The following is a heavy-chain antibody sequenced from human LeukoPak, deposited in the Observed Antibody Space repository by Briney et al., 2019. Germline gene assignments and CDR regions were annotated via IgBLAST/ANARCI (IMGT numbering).Heavy chain of an antibody. Sequence: ASVKVSCKASGGTFSSYAISWVRQAPGQGLEWTGGIIPIFGTANYAQKFQGRVTITADESTSTAYMELSSLRSEDTAVYYCAREWDSGIYYLRYFDYWGQGTLVTVSS. CDR3: AREWDSGIYYLRYFDY. V-gene: IGHV1-69*01. CDR1: GGTFSSYA. D-gene: IGHD1-26*01. J-gene: IGHJ4*02. CDR2: IIPIFGTA.